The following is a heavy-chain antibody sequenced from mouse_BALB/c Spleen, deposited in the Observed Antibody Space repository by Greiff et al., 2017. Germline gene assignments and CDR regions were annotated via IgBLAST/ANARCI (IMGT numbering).Heavy chain of an antibody. J-gene: IGHJ4*01. CDR1: GYTFTDYN. D-gene: IGHD1-3*01. CDR2: IYPYNGGT. Sequence: EVQLQQSGPELVKPGASVKISCKASGYTFTDYNMHWVKQSHGKSLEWIGYIYPYNGGTGYNQKFKSKATLTVDNSSSTAYMELRSLTSEDSAVYYCARGGKDAMDYWGQGTSVTVSS. CDR3: ARGGKDAMDY. V-gene: IGHV1S29*02.